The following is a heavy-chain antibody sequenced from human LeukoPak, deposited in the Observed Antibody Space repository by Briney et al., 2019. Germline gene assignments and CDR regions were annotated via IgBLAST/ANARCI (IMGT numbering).Heavy chain of an antibody. CDR1: GFIFSDYY. D-gene: IGHD5-18*01. CDR2: ISSSASTI. CDR3: ARDLLTAMEGQFGY. Sequence: KPGGSLRLSCAASGFIFSDYYMSWIRQAPGKGLEWVSYISSSASTIYYADSVKGRFTISRDNAKNSLYLQMNSLRAEDTAVYYCARDLLTAMEGQFGYWGQGTLVAVSS. V-gene: IGHV3-11*04. J-gene: IGHJ4*02.